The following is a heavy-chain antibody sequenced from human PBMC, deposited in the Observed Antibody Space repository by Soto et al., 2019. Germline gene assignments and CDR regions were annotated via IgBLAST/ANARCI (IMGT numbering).Heavy chain of an antibody. Sequence: QVQLVQSGAEVKKPGASVKVSCKASGYTFTSYDITWVRQATGQGLEWMGWMNPNSGNPGYAQKFQGRVTMTRNTSIITAYMALSSLRSEDTAVYYCSRERTVAGNDYWFQGTLVTVSS. CDR3: SRERTVAGNDY. CDR1: GYTFTSYD. V-gene: IGHV1-8*01. CDR2: MNPNSGNP. J-gene: IGHJ4*02. D-gene: IGHD6-19*01.